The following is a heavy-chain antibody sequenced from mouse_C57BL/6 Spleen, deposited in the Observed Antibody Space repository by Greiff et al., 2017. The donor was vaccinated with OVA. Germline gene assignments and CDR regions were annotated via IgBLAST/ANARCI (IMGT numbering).Heavy chain of an antibody. V-gene: IGHV1-50*01. CDR3: ARQYDHYAMDD. CDR2: IDPSDSYT. Sequence: QVQLQQPGAELVKPGASVKLSCKASGYTFTSYWMQWVKQRPGQGLEWIGEIDPSDSYTNYNQKFKGKATLTVDTSSSTAYMQLSSLTSEDSAVYYCARQYDHYAMDDWGQGTSVTVSS. J-gene: IGHJ4*01. CDR1: GYTFTSYW. D-gene: IGHD2-10*02.